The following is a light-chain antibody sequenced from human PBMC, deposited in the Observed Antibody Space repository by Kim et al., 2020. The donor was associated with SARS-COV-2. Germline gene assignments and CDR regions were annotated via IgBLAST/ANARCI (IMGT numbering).Light chain of an antibody. CDR2: GAS. CDR1: QSVSSN. V-gene: IGKV3-15*01. J-gene: IGKJ1*01. Sequence: ARERATLSCRASQSVSSNLAWYQQKPGQAPRLLIYGASTRATGIPARFSGSGSGTEFTLTISSLQSEDFAVYYCQQYNNWPPWTFGQGTKVDIK. CDR3: QQYNNWPPWT.